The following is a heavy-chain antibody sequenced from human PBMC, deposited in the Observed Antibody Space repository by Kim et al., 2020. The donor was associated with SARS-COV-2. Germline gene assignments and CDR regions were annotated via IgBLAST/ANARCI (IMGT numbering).Heavy chain of an antibody. CDR2: ISSSSSYI. Sequence: GGSLRLSCAASGFTFSSYSMNWVRQAPGKGLEWVSSISSSSSYIYYADSVKGRFTISRDNAKNSLYLQMNSLRAEDTAVYYCARDPRILRIIAHGMDVWGQGTTVTVSS. J-gene: IGHJ6*02. CDR3: ARDPRILRIIAHGMDV. D-gene: IGHD6-13*01. CDR1: GFTFSSYS. V-gene: IGHV3-21*01.